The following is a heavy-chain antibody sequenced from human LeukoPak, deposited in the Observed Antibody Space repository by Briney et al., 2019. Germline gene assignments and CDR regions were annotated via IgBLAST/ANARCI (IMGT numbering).Heavy chain of an antibody. CDR1: GFTFQYDT. Sequence: GGSLRLSCAASGFTFQYDTMHWVRQPPGKGLEWVSLISWDGGTTYYADSVKGRFTISRDNSKKSLYLQMNSLTTEDTAVYYCAKDRASSWWYFDLWGRGTLVTVSS. D-gene: IGHD1-26*01. CDR3: AKDRASSWWYFDL. J-gene: IGHJ2*01. CDR2: ISWDGGTT. V-gene: IGHV3-43*01.